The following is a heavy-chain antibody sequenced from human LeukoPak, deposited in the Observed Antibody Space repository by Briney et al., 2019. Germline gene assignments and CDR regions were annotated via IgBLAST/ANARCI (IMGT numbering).Heavy chain of an antibody. CDR2: IIPILGIA. CDR3: ARDHIILVAVAGTGWFDP. V-gene: IGHV1-69*04. CDR1: GFTFSSYA. D-gene: IGHD6-19*01. Sequence: GGSLRLSCAASGFTFSSYAISWVRQAPGQGLEWMGRIIPILGIANYAQKFQGRVTITADKSTSTAYMELSSLRSEDKAVYYCARDHIILVAVAGTGWFDPWGQGTLVTVSS. J-gene: IGHJ5*02.